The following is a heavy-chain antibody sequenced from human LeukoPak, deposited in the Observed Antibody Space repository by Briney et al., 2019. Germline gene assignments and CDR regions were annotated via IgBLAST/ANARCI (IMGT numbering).Heavy chain of an antibody. D-gene: IGHD1-26*01. CDR1: GFTVSSNY. J-gene: IGHJ4*02. V-gene: IGHV3-53*01. CDR3: ASTNSGSYLIY. CDR2: IYSSGST. Sequence: QSGGSLRLSCAASGFTVSSNYMSWVRQAPGKGLEWVSVIYSSGSTYHADSVKGRFTLSRDNSKNTLYLQMNSLRAEDTAVYYCASTNSGSYLIYWGQGTLVTVSS.